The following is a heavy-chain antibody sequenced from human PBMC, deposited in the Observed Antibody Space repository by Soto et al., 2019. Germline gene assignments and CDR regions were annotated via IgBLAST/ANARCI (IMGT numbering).Heavy chain of an antibody. CDR1: GFTFRNNV. Sequence: GGSLRLSCAASGFTFRNNVLSWVRQAPGKGLDWVSGITGSGRDTYYADSVKGRFTISRDNSKNMVFLQMNRLYTEDSAVYYCTRAESPDTAYFSDYWGQGTLVTVSS. CDR2: ITGSGRDT. D-gene: IGHD3-3*01. V-gene: IGHV3-23*01. J-gene: IGHJ4*02. CDR3: TRAESPDTAYFSDY.